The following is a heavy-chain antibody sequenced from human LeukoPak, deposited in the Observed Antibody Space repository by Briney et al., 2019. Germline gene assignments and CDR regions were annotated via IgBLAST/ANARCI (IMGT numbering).Heavy chain of an antibody. D-gene: IGHD3-22*01. CDR3: ASQANFYDSSGYFRP. CDR2: IYYSGST. Sequence: SQTLSLTCTVSGDSINSGGYYWTWIRQHPGKGLEWIGYIYYSGSTYYNPSPRSRVTLSLDTSKNQFSLKLNSVTAADTAVYYCASQANFYDSSGYFRPWGQGTLVTVSS. CDR1: GDSINSGGYY. J-gene: IGHJ1*01. V-gene: IGHV4-31*03.